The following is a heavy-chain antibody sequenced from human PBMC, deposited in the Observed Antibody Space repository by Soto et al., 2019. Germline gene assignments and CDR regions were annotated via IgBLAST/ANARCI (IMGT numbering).Heavy chain of an antibody. CDR1: GFTFRSCS. CDR3: ARAIVVVPNYMDV. J-gene: IGHJ6*03. V-gene: IGHV3-48*01. CDR2: ISSSSSTI. D-gene: IGHD2-2*01. Sequence: GGSLRLSCAASGFTFRSCSMNWVRQAPGKGLEWVSYISSSSSTIYYADSVKGRFTISRDNAKNSLYLQMNSLRAEDTAVYYCARAIVVVPNYMDVWGKGTTVTVXS.